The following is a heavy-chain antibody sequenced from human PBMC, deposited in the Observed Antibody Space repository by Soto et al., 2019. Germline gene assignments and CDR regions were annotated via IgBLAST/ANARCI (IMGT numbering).Heavy chain of an antibody. V-gene: IGHV1-3*01. CDR2: INAGNGNT. Sequence: QVQLVQSGAEVKKPGASVKVSCKASGYTFTGYAIHWVRQAPGQRLEWMGWINAGNGNTKYSQKFQGRVTITRDTSASTAYMELSSLRSEHTAVYYCARGDYYDIHDYWGQGTLVTVSS. D-gene: IGHD3-22*01. J-gene: IGHJ4*02. CDR1: GYTFTGYA. CDR3: ARGDYYDIHDY.